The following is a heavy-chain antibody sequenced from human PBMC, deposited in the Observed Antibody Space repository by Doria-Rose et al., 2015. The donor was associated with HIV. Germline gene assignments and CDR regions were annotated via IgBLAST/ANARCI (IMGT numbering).Heavy chain of an antibody. CDR2: ISSDDER. D-gene: IGHD6-13*01. J-gene: IGHJ4*02. Sequence: QESGPVLVKPTETLTLTCTVSGVSLSSPGMGVSWIRQPPGKALEWLAKISSDDERSYKTSLKSRPTISRGTSKSQVVLTMTDMDPVDTATYYCARIKSSRWYHKYYFDFWGQGTLVIVSA. V-gene: IGHV2-26*01. CDR1: GVSLSSPGMG. CDR3: ARIKSSRWYHKYYFDF.